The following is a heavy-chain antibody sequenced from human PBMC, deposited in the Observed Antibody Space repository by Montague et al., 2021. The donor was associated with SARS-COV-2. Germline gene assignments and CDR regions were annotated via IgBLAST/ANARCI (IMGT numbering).Heavy chain of an antibody. V-gene: IGHV4-59*01. CDR1: GGSISSYY. CDR3: VRVGVSNWYSFFDY. J-gene: IGHJ4*02. CDR2: IFNSGST. Sequence: SETLSLTCTVSGGSISSYYWSWIRQPPGKGLEWIGYIFNSGSTNYNPSLKSRVTISVDTSKSQLSLRLRSVTAAGTAVYYCVRVGVSNWYSFFDYWGQGALVTVSS. D-gene: IGHD6-13*01.